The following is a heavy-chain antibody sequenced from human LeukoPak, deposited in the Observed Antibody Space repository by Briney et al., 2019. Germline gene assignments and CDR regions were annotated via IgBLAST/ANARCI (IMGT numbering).Heavy chain of an antibody. CDR3: AKDGGLAAAGTWGY. J-gene: IGHJ4*02. V-gene: IGHV3-23*01. CDR1: GFTFSSYA. D-gene: IGHD6-13*01. Sequence: GGSLRLSCAASGFTFSSYAMSWVRQAPGKGLEWVSAISGRGGSTYYADSVKGRFTISRDNSKNTLYLQMNSLRAEDTAVYYCAKDGGLAAAGTWGYWGQGTLVTVSS. CDR2: ISGRGGST.